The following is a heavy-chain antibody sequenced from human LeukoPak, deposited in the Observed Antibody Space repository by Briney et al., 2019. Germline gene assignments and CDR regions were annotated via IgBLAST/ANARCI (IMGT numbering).Heavy chain of an antibody. Sequence: GGSLRLSCAASGFTFSSYAMHWVRQAPGKGLEWVAVISYDGSNKYYADSVKGRFTISRDNSKNTLYLQMNSLRAEDTAVYYCARAGKGFYASAAEYFQHWGQGTLVTVSS. D-gene: IGHD3-3*01. CDR3: ARAGKGFYASAAEYFQH. J-gene: IGHJ1*01. CDR2: ISYDGSNK. CDR1: GFTFSSYA. V-gene: IGHV3-30-3*01.